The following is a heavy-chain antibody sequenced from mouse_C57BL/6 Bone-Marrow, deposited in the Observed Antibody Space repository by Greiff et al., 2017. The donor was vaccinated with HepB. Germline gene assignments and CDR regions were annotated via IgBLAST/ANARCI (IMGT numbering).Heavy chain of an antibody. D-gene: IGHD2-1*01. CDR3: GRGRGNYLFDY. V-gene: IGHV1-64*01. CDR2: IHPNSGST. Sequence: QVQLQQPGAELVKPGASVKLSCKASGYTFTSYWMHWVKQRPGQGLEWIGMIHPNSGSTNYNEKFKSKATLTVDKSSSTAYMQLSSLTSEDSAVYYCGRGRGNYLFDYWGQGTTLTVSS. CDR1: GYTFTSYW. J-gene: IGHJ2*01.